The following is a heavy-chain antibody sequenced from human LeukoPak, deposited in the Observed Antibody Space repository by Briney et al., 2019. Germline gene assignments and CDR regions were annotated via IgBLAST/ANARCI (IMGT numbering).Heavy chain of an antibody. V-gene: IGHV1-18*04. CDR2: TSAYNGNT. CDR1: GYTFTSYG. Sequence: GASVKVSCKASGYTFTSYGISWVRQAPRQGLEWMGWTSAYNGNTNYAQKLQGRVTMTTDTSTSTAYMELRSLGSDDTAVYYCARDLNGYCSSTSCYQMGNWGQGTLVTVSS. J-gene: IGHJ4*02. CDR3: ARDLNGYCSSTSCYQMGN. D-gene: IGHD2-2*01.